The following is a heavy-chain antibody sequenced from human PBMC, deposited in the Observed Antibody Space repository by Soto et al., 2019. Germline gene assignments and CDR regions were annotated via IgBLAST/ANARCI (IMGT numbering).Heavy chain of an antibody. V-gene: IGHV3-23*01. CDR3: ARIRGYYSGLDV. CDR2: ITGTGGNT. CDR1: GFTLSTYG. Sequence: EVQLLESGGGLVQPGGSLRLSCAASGFTLSTYGMTWVRQAPGKGLEWVSAITGTGGNTYYVESVKGRFTVSRDNSKNMLYLQVNSLRAEDTAVYYCARIRGYYSGLDVWAKGPRSPSP. J-gene: IGHJ6*02.